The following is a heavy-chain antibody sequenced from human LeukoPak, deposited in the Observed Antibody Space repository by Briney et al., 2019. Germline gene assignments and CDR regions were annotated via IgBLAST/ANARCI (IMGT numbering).Heavy chain of an antibody. Sequence: SETLSLTCTLSGGSISSSSYYWGWIRQPPGKGLEWIGSIYYSGSTYYNPSLKSRVTISVDTSKNQFSLKLSSVTAADTAVYYCARYQNDGYSSSWSNFGYWGQGTLVTVSS. CDR3: ARYQNDGYSSSWSNFGY. D-gene: IGHD6-13*01. CDR2: IYYSGST. CDR1: GGSISSSSYY. J-gene: IGHJ4*02. V-gene: IGHV4-39*01.